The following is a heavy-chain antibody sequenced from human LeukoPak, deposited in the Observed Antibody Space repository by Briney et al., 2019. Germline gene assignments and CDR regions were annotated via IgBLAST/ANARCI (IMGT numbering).Heavy chain of an antibody. Sequence: ASVKVSCKASGYTFTGYYMHWVRQAPGQGLEWMGWINPNSGGTNYAQKFQGRVTMTRDTSISTAYMELSRLRSDDTAVYYCARAYPRRVGATFYFDYWGQGTLATVSS. CDR1: GYTFTGYY. V-gene: IGHV1-2*02. J-gene: IGHJ4*02. CDR3: ARAYPRRVGATFYFDY. CDR2: INPNSGGT. D-gene: IGHD1-26*01.